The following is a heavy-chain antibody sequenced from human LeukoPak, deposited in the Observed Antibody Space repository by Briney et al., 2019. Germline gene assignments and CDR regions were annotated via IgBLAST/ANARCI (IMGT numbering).Heavy chain of an antibody. Sequence: SETLPLTCTVSGGSISSYYWSWIRQPPGKGLEWIGYIYYSGSTNYNPSLKSRVTISVDTSKNQFSLKLSSVTAADTAVYYCARAVQPRYYYYYMDVWGKGTTVTISS. V-gene: IGHV4-59*01. CDR1: GGSISSYY. D-gene: IGHD1-1*01. CDR2: IYYSGST. J-gene: IGHJ6*03. CDR3: ARAVQPRYYYYYMDV.